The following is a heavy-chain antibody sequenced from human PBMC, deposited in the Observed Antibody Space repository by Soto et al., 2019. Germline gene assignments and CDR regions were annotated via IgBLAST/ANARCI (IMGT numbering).Heavy chain of an antibody. J-gene: IGHJ4*02. CDR1: GFTFSDHY. Sequence: GGSLRLSCATSGFTFSDHYMSWVRQGTGKGRAWIGNSSNSGSFTTYADSVKARFSISRDNAKNSLYLQINSLRCDDTGTYFCMRSGDNYNLLDYWGQGTPVTVCS. CDR2: SSNSGSFT. V-gene: IGHV3-11*06. CDR3: MRSGDNYNLLDY. D-gene: IGHD1-1*01.